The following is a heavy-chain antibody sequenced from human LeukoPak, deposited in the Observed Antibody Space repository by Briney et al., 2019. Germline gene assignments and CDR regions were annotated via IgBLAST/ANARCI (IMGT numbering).Heavy chain of an antibody. V-gene: IGHV1-3*01. CDR3: ARVVGSMVRGVSYFDY. Sequence: GASVKVSCKASGYTFTSYAMHWVRQAPGQRLEWMGWINAGNGNTKYSQKFQGRVTITRDTSASTAYMELSSLRSEDTAVYYCARVVGSMVRGVSYFDYWGQGTLVTVSS. D-gene: IGHD3-10*01. CDR2: INAGNGNT. J-gene: IGHJ4*02. CDR1: GYTFTSYA.